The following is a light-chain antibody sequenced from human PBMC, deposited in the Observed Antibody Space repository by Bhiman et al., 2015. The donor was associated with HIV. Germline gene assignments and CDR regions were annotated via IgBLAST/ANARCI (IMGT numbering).Light chain of an antibody. J-gene: IGLJ2*01. CDR3: QSYDRTRVCRV. V-gene: IGLV1-40*01. Sequence: QSVLTQPPSVSGAPGQRVTISCTGSSSNIGGNYDVHWYQQLPGTAPKLLFYGNTNRPSGVPDRFSASKSGTSASLAITGLQAEDEAVYYCQSYDRTRVCRVFGGGTKLTVL. CDR2: GNT. CDR1: SSNIGGNYD.